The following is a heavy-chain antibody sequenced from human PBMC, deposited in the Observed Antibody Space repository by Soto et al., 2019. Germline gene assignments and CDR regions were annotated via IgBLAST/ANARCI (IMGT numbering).Heavy chain of an antibody. V-gene: IGHV4-59*12. CDR3: ARDQDTIFGVAPFDP. Sequence: SETLSLTCTVSGGSISSYYWSWIRQPPGKGLEWIGYIYYSGSTNYNPSLKSRVTISVDTSKNQFSLKLSSVTAADTAVYYCARDQDTIFGVAPFDPWGQGTRVTVSS. CDR2: IYYSGST. J-gene: IGHJ5*02. D-gene: IGHD3-3*01. CDR1: GGSISSYY.